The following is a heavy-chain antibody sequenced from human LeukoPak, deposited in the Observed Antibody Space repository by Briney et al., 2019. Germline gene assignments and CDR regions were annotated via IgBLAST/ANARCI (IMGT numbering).Heavy chain of an antibody. Sequence: GASVKVSCKASGYTFTSYDINWVRQATVQGLEWMGWMNPNSGNTGYAQKFQGRVTMTRNTSISTAYMELSSLRSEDTAVYYCARGTGFLEWLDFDYWGQGTLVTVSS. CDR2: MNPNSGNT. D-gene: IGHD3-3*01. CDR1: GYTFTSYD. CDR3: ARGTGFLEWLDFDY. V-gene: IGHV1-8*01. J-gene: IGHJ4*02.